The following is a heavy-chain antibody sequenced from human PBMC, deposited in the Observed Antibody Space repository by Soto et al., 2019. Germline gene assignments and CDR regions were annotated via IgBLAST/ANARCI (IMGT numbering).Heavy chain of an antibody. D-gene: IGHD3-22*01. J-gene: IGHJ4*02. CDR2: ISGSGGST. Sequence: PVGSLRLSCAASGFTFSSYAMSWVRQAPGKGLEWVSAISGSGGSTYYADSVKGRFTISRDNSKNTLYLQMNSLRAEDTAVYYCAKDPHYYDSSGYYLVNYFDYWGQGTLVTVSS. CDR3: AKDPHYYDSSGYYLVNYFDY. CDR1: GFTFSSYA. V-gene: IGHV3-23*01.